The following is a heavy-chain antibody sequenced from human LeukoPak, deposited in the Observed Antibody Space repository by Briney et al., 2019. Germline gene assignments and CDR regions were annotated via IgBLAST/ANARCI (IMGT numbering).Heavy chain of an antibody. J-gene: IGHJ4*02. CDR2: IYYSGST. V-gene: IGHV4-31*03. CDR3: ARLKGYSSGWYPSYYFDY. CDR1: GGSISSGGYY. Sequence: ASETLSLTCTVSGGSISSGGYYWSWIRQHPGKGLEWIGYIYYSGSTYYNPSLKSRVTISVDTSKNQFSLKLSSVTAADTAVYYCARLKGYSSGWYPSYYFDYWGQGTLVTVSS. D-gene: IGHD6-19*01.